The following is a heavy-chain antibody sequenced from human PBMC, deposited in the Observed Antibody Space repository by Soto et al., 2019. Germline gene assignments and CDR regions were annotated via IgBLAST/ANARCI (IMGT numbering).Heavy chain of an antibody. D-gene: IGHD3-10*01. CDR2: IYYSGST. CDR3: SRGVPPFYVSGSYYFDY. V-gene: IGHV4-31*03. Sequence: SETLSLTCTVSGGSISSGGYYWSWIRQHPGKGLEWIGYIYYSGSTYYNPSLKSRVTISVDTSKNQFSMKLSSVTAADTAVYYFSRGVPPFYVSGSYYFDYWGQGTLVTVSS. CDR1: GGSISSGGYY. J-gene: IGHJ4*02.